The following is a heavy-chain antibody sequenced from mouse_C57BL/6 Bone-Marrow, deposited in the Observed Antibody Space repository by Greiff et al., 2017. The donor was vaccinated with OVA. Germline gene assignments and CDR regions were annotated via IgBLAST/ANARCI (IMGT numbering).Heavy chain of an antibody. Sequence: QVQLKQSGAELARPGASVKLSCKASGYTFTSYGISWVKQRTGQGLEWIGEIYPRSGNTYYNEKFQGKATMTADKSSSTADMELRSLTSADSAVDFCARKCYYYSNYDYAMDYWGQGTSVTVSS. CDR3: ARKCYYYSNYDYAMDY. V-gene: IGHV1-81*01. J-gene: IGHJ4*01. CDR2: IYPRSGNT. D-gene: IGHD2-5*01. CDR1: GYTFTSYG.